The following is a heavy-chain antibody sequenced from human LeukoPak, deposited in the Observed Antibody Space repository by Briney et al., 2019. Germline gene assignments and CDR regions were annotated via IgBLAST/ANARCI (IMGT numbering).Heavy chain of an antibody. Sequence: SETLSLTCTVSGGSISSSSYYWGWIRQPPGKGLEWIGSIYYSGSTYYNPSLKSRVTISVDTSKNQFSLKLSSVTAADKAVYYCARQTYDSSGSPYFDYWGQGTLVTVSS. CDR1: GGSISSSSYY. J-gene: IGHJ4*02. CDR3: ARQTYDSSGSPYFDY. CDR2: IYYSGST. D-gene: IGHD3-22*01. V-gene: IGHV4-39*01.